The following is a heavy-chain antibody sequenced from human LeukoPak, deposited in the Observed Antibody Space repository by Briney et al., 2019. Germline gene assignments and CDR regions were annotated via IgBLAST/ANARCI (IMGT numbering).Heavy chain of an antibody. J-gene: IGHJ3*02. V-gene: IGHV1-8*01. Sequence: ASVKVSCKASGYTFTSYVINWVRQATGQGLEWMGWMNPNSGNTGFAQKFQGRVTMTRTTSISTAYMELSSLRSEDTAVYYCARNDYGGHDAFDIWGQGTMVTVSS. D-gene: IGHD4-17*01. CDR1: GYTFTSYV. CDR2: MNPNSGNT. CDR3: ARNDYGGHDAFDI.